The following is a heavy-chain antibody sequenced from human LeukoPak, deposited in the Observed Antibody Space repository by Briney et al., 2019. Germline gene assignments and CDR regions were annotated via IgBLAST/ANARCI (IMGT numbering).Heavy chain of an antibody. D-gene: IGHD6-19*01. CDR3: AREGSSGWYLYAFDI. Sequence: GGSLRLSCAASGFTFSSYWMSWVRQAPGKGLEWVSAISSSDSYIYYADSVKGRFTISRDNAKNSLYLQMNSLRAEDTAVYYCAREGSSGWYLYAFDIWGQGTMVTVSS. CDR2: ISSSDSYI. CDR1: GFTFSSYW. V-gene: IGHV3-21*01. J-gene: IGHJ3*02.